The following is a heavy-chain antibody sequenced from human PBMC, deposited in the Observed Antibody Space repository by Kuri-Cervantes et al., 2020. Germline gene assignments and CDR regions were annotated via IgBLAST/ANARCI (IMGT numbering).Heavy chain of an antibody. V-gene: IGHV3-23*01. CDR1: GFTFSSYA. Sequence: ETLSLTCAASGFTFSSYAMSWVRQAPGKGLEWVSAISGSGGSTYYADSVKGRFTISRDNSKNTLYLQMNSLRAEDTAVYYCAKDYYGSGSALDYWGQGTLVTVSS. CDR3: AKDYYGSGSALDY. J-gene: IGHJ4*02. CDR2: ISGSGGST. D-gene: IGHD3-10*01.